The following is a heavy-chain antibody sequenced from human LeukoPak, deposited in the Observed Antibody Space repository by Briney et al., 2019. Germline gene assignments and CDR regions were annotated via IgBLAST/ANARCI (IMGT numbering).Heavy chain of an antibody. J-gene: IGHJ5*02. CDR3: AGLHDYGDYGRTSNWFDP. Sequence: ASVKVSCKVSGYTLTELSMHWVRQAPGKGLGWMGGFDPEDGETIYAQKFQGRVTMTEDTSTDTAYMELSSLRSEDTAVYYCAGLHDYGDYGRTSNWFDPWGQGTLVTVSS. CDR2: FDPEDGET. V-gene: IGHV1-24*01. D-gene: IGHD4-17*01. CDR1: GYTLTELS.